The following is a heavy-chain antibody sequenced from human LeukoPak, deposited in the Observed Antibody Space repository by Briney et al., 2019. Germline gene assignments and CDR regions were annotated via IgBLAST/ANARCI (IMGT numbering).Heavy chain of an antibody. J-gene: IGHJ6*02. CDR3: ARDGDYGDYVLVGPRDYYYGMDV. CDR1: GYTFTSYG. V-gene: IGHV1-18*01. CDR2: ISAYNGNT. Sequence: ASVKVSCKASGYTFTSYGISWVRQAPGQGLEWMGWISAYNGNTNYAQRLQGRVTMTTDTSTSTAYMELRSLRSDDTAVYYCARDGDYGDYVLVGPRDYYYGMDVWGQGTTVTVSS. D-gene: IGHD4-17*01.